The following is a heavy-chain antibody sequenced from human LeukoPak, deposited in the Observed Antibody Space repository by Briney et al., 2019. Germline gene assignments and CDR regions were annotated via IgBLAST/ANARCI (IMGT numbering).Heavy chain of an antibody. CDR3: ARSGYSGYDWNY. D-gene: IGHD5-12*01. CDR2: IYTSEST. Sequence: SQTLSLTCTVSGGSISSGSYYWSWIRQPAGKGLEWIGRIYTSESTNYNPSLKSRVTISVDTSKNQFSLKMNSVTAADTAVYYCARSGYSGYDWNYWGQGTLVTVSS. V-gene: IGHV4-61*02. CDR1: GGSISSGSYY. J-gene: IGHJ4*02.